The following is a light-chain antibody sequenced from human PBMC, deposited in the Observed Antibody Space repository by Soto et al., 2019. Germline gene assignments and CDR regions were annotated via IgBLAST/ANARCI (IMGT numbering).Light chain of an antibody. Sequence: DIVMTQSPDFLAVSLGERATINCKSSQNILSTADNNNYFAWHQQRPGQPPKVLMSWASARESGVPDRFIGSGSGTDFTLTITNLQAEDVAIYYCQQYYSAPITFGQGTRLEIK. V-gene: IGKV4-1*01. CDR2: WAS. CDR3: QQYYSAPIT. CDR1: QNILSTADNNNY. J-gene: IGKJ5*01.